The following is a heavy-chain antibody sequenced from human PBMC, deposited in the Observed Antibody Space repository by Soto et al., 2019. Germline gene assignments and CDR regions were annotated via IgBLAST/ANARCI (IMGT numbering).Heavy chain of an antibody. CDR2: IYYSGYT. J-gene: IGHJ4*02. D-gene: IGHD4-17*01. CDR3: ARGGDYEGFDY. Sequence: QVQLQESGPGLVKPSQTLSLTCTVSDGSISSGGYYWSWIRQHPGKGLEWIGNIYYSGYTYYNPSIQGRVTISVDTSKNQFSLKLSYVTAADTAVYYCARGGDYEGFDYWGQGTLVTVSS. CDR1: DGSISSGGYY. V-gene: IGHV4-31*03.